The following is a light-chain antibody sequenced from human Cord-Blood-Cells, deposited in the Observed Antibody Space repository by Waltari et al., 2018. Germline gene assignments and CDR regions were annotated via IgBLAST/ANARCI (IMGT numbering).Light chain of an antibody. CDR2: EVS. Sequence: QSALTQPASVSGSPGQSITISCTGTSSDVGGYNYVSWYQQHPGKAPKLMIYEVSNRPSGGSNXFSXSKSXXXXXXTISGLQAEDEADYYCSSYTSSSTYVFGTGTKVTVL. J-gene: IGLJ1*01. CDR3: SSYTSSSTYV. V-gene: IGLV2-14*01. CDR1: SSDVGGYNY.